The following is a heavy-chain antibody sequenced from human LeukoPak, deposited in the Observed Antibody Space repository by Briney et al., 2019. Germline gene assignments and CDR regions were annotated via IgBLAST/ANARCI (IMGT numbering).Heavy chain of an antibody. J-gene: IGHJ4*02. D-gene: IGHD5-12*01. CDR1: GFTFSSYW. CDR3: ARKGDGYDNFDY. V-gene: IGHV3-74*01. CDR2: VNSDGSST. Sequence: GGSLRLSCAASGFTFSSYWMHWVRQAPGKGLVWVSRVNSDGSSTTYADSVKGRFTISRDNAKNTLYLQMNSLRAEDTAVYYCARKGDGYDNFDYWGQGTLVTVS.